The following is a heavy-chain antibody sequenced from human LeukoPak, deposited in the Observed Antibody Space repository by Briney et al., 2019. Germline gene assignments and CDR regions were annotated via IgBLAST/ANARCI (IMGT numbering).Heavy chain of an antibody. D-gene: IGHD2-15*01. V-gene: IGHV1-18*01. J-gene: IGHJ4*02. Sequence: ASVKVSCKASGYTFTSYGLNWVRQAPGQGLEWMGWISVHDGHTNYAEKFQGRVTMTADTSTNTAYMELTSLTSDDTAVYYCARYGCNSLACYEDYWGQGTLVTVSS. CDR1: GYTFTSYG. CDR3: ARYGCNSLACYEDY. CDR2: ISVHDGHT.